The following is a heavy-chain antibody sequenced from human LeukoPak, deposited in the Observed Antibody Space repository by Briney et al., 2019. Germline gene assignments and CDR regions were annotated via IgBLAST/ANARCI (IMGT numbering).Heavy chain of an antibody. Sequence: PSETLSFTCTVSGGSISSSSYYWGWIRQPPGEGLEWIGSIYYTRTTYYNPSLKSRVTISVDTSKYQFSLKLSSVTAADTAVYYCARELITMMVVVNYFDYWGQGTLVTVSS. D-gene: IGHD3-22*01. J-gene: IGHJ4*02. CDR2: IYYTRTT. CDR3: ARELITMMVVVNYFDY. V-gene: IGHV4-39*07. CDR1: GGSISSSSYY.